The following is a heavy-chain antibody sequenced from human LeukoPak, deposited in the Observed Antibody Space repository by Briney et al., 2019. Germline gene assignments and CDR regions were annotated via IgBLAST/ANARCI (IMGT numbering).Heavy chain of an antibody. Sequence: PSETLSLTCAVYGGSFSGYYWSWIRQPPGKGLEWIGEINHSGSTNYNPSLKSRVTISVDTSKNQFSLKLSSVTAADTAVYYCARGLRWLQLHGFDYWGQGTLVTVSS. CDR1: GGSFSGYY. J-gene: IGHJ4*02. CDR2: INHSGST. D-gene: IGHD5-24*01. CDR3: ARGLRWLQLHGFDY. V-gene: IGHV4-34*01.